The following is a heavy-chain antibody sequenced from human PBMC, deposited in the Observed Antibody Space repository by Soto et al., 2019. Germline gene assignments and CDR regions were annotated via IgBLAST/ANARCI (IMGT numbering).Heavy chain of an antibody. CDR3: ARDFPHCSSTSCHAYYNWFDP. V-gene: IGHV1-69*01. CDR1: GGTFSSYA. Sequence: QVQLVQSGAEVKKPGSSVKVSCKASGGTFSSYAISWVRQAPGQGLEWMGGIIPIFATANYAQKFQGRVRITADESTSTAYMELSSLRSEDTAVYYCARDFPHCSSTSCHAYYNWFDPWGQGTLVTVSS. D-gene: IGHD2-2*01. J-gene: IGHJ5*02. CDR2: IIPIFATA.